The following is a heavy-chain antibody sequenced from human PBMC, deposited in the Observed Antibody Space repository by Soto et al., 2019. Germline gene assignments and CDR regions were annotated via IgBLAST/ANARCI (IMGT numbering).Heavy chain of an antibody. CDR3: ARVLPPYSGWYWYFDL. Sequence: ASVKVSCKASGYTFTGYYMHWVRQAPGQGLEWMGWINPNSGGTNYAQKFQGRVTMTRDTSISTAYMELSRLRSDDPAVYYCARVLPPYSGWYWYFDLWGRGTLVTVSS. CDR2: INPNSGGT. J-gene: IGHJ2*01. CDR1: GYTFTGYY. D-gene: IGHD6-19*01. V-gene: IGHV1-2*02.